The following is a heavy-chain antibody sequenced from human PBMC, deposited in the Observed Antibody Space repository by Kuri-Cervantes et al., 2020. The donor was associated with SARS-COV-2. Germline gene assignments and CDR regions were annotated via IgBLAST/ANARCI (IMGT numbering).Heavy chain of an antibody. J-gene: IGHJ4*02. CDR1: GYTYTSYG. Sequence: DSVKVSCKASGYTYTSYGTSWVRQAPGQGLEWMRWISAYNGNTNYAQKLQGRVTMTTDTSTSTADMELRSLRSDDTAVYYCARALVYGDYESFDYWGQGTLVTVSS. CDR3: ARALVYGDYESFDY. CDR2: ISAYNGNT. D-gene: IGHD4-17*01. V-gene: IGHV1-18*01.